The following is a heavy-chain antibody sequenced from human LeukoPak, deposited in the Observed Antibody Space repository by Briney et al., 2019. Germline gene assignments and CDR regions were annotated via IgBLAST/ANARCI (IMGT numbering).Heavy chain of an antibody. CDR1: GFTFSSYW. V-gene: IGHV3-7*01. Sequence: PGGSLRLSCAASGFTFSSYWMSWVRQAPGKGLEWVANIKQDGSEKYYVDSVKGRFTISRDNAKNSLYLQMNSLRAEDTAVYYCARGSYRSGSYRAYPFDCWGQGTLVTVSS. CDR2: IKQDGSEK. D-gene: IGHD3-10*01. CDR3: ARGSYRSGSYRAYPFDC. J-gene: IGHJ4*02.